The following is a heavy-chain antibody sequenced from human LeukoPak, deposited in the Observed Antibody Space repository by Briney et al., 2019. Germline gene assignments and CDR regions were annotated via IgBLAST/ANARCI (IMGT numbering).Heavy chain of an antibody. J-gene: IGHJ4*02. D-gene: IGHD3-22*01. CDR1: GFILSSYG. CDR3: AKEFYDTYDSTSFDY. Sequence: GGSLRLSCAASGFILSSYGMNWVRQAPGKGLEWISSTTRPNGINYADSVKGRFTISRDNAKNSLCLQMNSLRAEDTAVYYCAKEFYDTYDSTSFDYWGQGTLVTVSS. V-gene: IGHV3-48*01. CDR2: TTRPNGI.